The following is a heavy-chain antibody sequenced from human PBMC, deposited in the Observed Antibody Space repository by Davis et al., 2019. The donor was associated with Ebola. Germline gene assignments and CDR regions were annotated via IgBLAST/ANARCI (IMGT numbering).Heavy chain of an antibody. J-gene: IGHJ5*02. CDR1: GGSISSSSYY. V-gene: IGHV2-5*02. CDR3: AHRRVVVAATVSFWFDP. CDR2: IYWDDDK. Sequence: TLSLTCTVSGGSISSSSYYWGWIRQPPGKGLEWLALIYWDDDKRYSPSLKSRLTITKDTSKNQVVLTMTNMDPVDTATYYCAHRRVVVAATVSFWFDPWGQGTLVTVSS. D-gene: IGHD2-15*01.